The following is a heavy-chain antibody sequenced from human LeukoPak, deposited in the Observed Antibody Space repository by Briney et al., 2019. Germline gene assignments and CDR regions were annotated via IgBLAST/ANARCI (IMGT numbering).Heavy chain of an antibody. V-gene: IGHV3-21*01. CDR3: ARRLRYDFWSPNYYFDY. Sequence: KTGGSLRLSGAASGFTFSSYSMNWVRQAPGKGLEWVSSISSSSSYIYYADSVKGRFTISRDNAKNSLYLQMNSLRAEDTAVYYCARRLRYDFWSPNYYFDYWGQGTLVTVPS. CDR2: ISSSSSYI. D-gene: IGHD3-3*01. CDR1: GFTFSSYS. J-gene: IGHJ4*02.